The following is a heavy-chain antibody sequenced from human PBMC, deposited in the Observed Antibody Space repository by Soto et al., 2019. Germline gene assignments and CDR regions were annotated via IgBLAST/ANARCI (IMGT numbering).Heavy chain of an antibody. CDR2: INHSGST. CDR3: ARTASLRGSYYGTSPFDY. D-gene: IGHD1-26*01. J-gene: IGHJ4*02. Sequence: SETLSLTCAVYGGSFSGYYWSWIRQPPGKGLEWIGEINHSGSTNYNPSLKSRVTISVDTSKNQFSLKLSSVTAADTAVYYCARTASLRGSYYGTSPFDYWGQGTLVTVSS. CDR1: GGSFSGYY. V-gene: IGHV4-34*01.